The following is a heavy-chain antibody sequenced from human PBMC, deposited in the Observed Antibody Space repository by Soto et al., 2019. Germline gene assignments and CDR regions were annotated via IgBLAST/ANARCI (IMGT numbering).Heavy chain of an antibody. CDR1: GLTFSSYA. J-gene: IGHJ5*02. CDR3: SKSVRTQYNWFDP. Sequence: GGSLRLSCAASGLTFSSYAMSWVRQAPGKGLEWVSAISGSGGSTYYADSVKGWFTISRDNSKNTLYLQMNSLRAEDTAVYYCSKSVRTQYNWFDPWGQGTLVTVSS. CDR2: ISGSGGST. V-gene: IGHV3-23*01.